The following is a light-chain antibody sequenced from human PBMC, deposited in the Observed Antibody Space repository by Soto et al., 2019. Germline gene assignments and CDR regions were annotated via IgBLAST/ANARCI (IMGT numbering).Light chain of an antibody. V-gene: IGLV1-47*02. CDR2: SNN. CDR1: SSNIGSNY. J-gene: IGLJ1*01. CDR3: AAWDDSLSALYV. Sequence: QLVLTQPPSASGTPGQRVTISCSGSSSNIGSNYVYWYQQLPGTAPKLLIYSNNQRPSGVPDRFSGSKSGTSASLAISGLRSEDEADYYCAAWDDSLSALYVFGTGTKLTVL.